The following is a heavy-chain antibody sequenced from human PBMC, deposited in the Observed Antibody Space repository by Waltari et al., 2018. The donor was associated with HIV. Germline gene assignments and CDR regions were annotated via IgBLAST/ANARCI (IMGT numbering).Heavy chain of an antibody. CDR2: TSYSEGT. CDR3: ARRRAQGDFDY. CDR1: GYSLSRGYN. Sequence: QVQLQASGPGLVKPSETLSLICAVSGYSLSRGYNWGWIRQPPGEGLEWIGSTSYSEGTYYNPSLRSRVTISLDTSKNQFSLNLNSVTAADTAVYFCARRRAQGDFDYWGQGTLVTVSS. V-gene: IGHV4-38-2*01. D-gene: IGHD1-26*01. J-gene: IGHJ4*02.